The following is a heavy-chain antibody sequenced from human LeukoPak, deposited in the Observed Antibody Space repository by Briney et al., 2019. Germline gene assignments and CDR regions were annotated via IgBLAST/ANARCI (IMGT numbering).Heavy chain of an antibody. V-gene: IGHV4-39*01. Sequence: SETLSLTCTVSGGSISSSSYYWGWIRQPPGKGLEWIGSIYYSGSTYYNPSLKSRVTISVDTSKNQFSLKLSSVTAADTAVYYCARSINRACWDVWGKGTTVTVSS. CDR3: ARSINRACWDV. CDR1: GGSISSSSYY. CDR2: IYYSGST. D-gene: IGHD1-14*01. J-gene: IGHJ6*04.